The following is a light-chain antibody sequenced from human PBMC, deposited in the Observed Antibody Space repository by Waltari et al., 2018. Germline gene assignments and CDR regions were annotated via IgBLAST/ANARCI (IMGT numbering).Light chain of an antibody. V-gene: IGKV3-15*01. CDR3: QQYNNWPPWT. CDR2: GAS. CDR1: QSVSSY. J-gene: IGKJ1*01. Sequence: EIVMTQSPATLSVSPWERATISCRASQSVSSYLAWYQQKPGQAPRLLIYGASTRGTGIPARFSGSESETEFTLTISTLQSEDFAVYYCQQYNNWPPWTFGQGTKVEIK.